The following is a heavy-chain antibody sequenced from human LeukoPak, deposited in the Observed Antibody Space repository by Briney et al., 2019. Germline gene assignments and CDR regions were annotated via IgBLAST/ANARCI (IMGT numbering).Heavy chain of an antibody. CDR3: ARERYSSGWYSTECFDY. D-gene: IGHD6-19*01. V-gene: IGHV3-30*04. CDR1: GFTFSSYA. J-gene: IGHJ4*02. CDR2: ISYDGSNK. Sequence: GGSLRLSCAASGFTFSSYAMHWVRQAPGKGLEWVAVISYDGSNKYYADSVKGRFTISRDNSKNTLYLQMNSLRAEDTAVYYCARERYSSGWYSTECFDYWGQGTLVTVSS.